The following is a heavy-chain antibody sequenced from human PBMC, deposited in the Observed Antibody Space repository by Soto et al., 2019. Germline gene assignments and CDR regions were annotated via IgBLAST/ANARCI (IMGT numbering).Heavy chain of an antibody. CDR1: GHSIISGFYY. CDR2: MYHSGST. V-gene: IGHV4-38-2*01. Sequence: SETLSLTCAVPGHSIISGFYYWGWIRQPPGKGLEWIGSMYHSGSTYYNPSLKSRVTMSVDTSKNQLSLKLTSLTAADTAVYYCARYGYSYSMRFFDKWGQGTRVTVSS. D-gene: IGHD5-18*01. J-gene: IGHJ4*02. CDR3: ARYGYSYSMRFFDK.